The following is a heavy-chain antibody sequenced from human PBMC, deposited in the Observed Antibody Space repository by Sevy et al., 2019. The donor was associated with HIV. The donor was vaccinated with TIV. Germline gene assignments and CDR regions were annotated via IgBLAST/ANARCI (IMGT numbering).Heavy chain of an antibody. CDR3: AREKVDTSMIFVEYYGMDV. CDR2: IRYDGSNK. D-gene: IGHD5-18*01. Sequence: GGSLRLSCAASGFSFSSYDMHWVRQAPGMGLEWVAVIRYDGSNKHYGDSVKGRFTISRDNSKNALYLQMSSLRAEDTAVYYCAREKVDTSMIFVEYYGMDVWGPGTTVTVSS. CDR1: GFSFSSYD. J-gene: IGHJ6*02. V-gene: IGHV3-33*01.